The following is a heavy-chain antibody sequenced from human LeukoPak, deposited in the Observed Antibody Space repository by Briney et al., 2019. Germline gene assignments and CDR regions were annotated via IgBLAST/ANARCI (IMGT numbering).Heavy chain of an antibody. CDR1: GYTFTRYY. Sequence: GASVKVSCKASGYTFTRYYMHWVRQAPGQEGAWMGRTNPNSGGTKYSQQCQGRVTMNRDTSISTAYMELSRLRSDDTAVYYCASSLWGWYCFDYWVQGSLVTVSS. CDR2: TNPNSGGT. J-gene: IGHJ4*02. V-gene: IGHV1-2*06. D-gene: IGHD3-16*01. CDR3: ASSLWGWYCFDY.